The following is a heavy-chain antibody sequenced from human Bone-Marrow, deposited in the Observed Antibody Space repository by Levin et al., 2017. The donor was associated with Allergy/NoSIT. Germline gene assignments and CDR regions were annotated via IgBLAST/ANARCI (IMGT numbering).Heavy chain of an antibody. CDR3: ARSIGRWHCSPKDCRPNWFDT. CDR2: ISHSGYGI. Sequence: GGSLRLSCAASGFTFSDYFMGWIRQAPGKGLEWISYISHSGYGIYYADSVKGRFTISRDNAKNSLYLQMNSLRGDDTALYYCARSIGRWHCSPKDCRPNWFDTWGQGTLVTVSS. J-gene: IGHJ5*02. V-gene: IGHV3-11*01. D-gene: IGHD2-15*01. CDR1: GFTFSDYF.